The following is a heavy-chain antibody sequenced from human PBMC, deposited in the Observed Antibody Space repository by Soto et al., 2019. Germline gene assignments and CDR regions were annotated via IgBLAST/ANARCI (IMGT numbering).Heavy chain of an antibody. CDR1: GFTFSSYA. D-gene: IGHD3-3*01. V-gene: IGHV3-48*01. Sequence: GGSLRLSCAASGFTFSSYAMIWVRQAPGKGLEWVSYISSSSSTIYYADSVKGRFTISRDNAKNSLYLQMNSLRAEDTAVYYCARDWKPDYDFWSGYFYYYYYMDVWGKGTTVTVSS. J-gene: IGHJ6*03. CDR2: ISSSSSTI. CDR3: ARDWKPDYDFWSGYFYYYYYMDV.